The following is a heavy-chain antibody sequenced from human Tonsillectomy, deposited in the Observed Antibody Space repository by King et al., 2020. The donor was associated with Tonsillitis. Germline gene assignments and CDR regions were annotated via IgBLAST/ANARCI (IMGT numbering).Heavy chain of an antibody. CDR2: ISHSGIPL. Sequence: VQLVESWGGLVQPGGALRLSCAYSGFTLSSYEMKCVRHAPVKGLEGGSYISHSGIPLYYADSVKGRLTISRDNAKNSLYLQMNSLRAEDTAVYYCARDFGYGVPIDYWGQGTLVTVSS. V-gene: IGHV3-48*03. CDR1: GFTLSSYE. CDR3: ARDFGYGVPIDY. D-gene: IGHD4-17*01. J-gene: IGHJ4*02.